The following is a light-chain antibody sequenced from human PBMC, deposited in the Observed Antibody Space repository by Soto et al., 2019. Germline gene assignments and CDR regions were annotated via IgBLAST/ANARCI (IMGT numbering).Light chain of an antibody. CDR2: DVN. V-gene: IGLV2-14*03. J-gene: IGLJ2*01. CDR1: SSDIGAYNF. CDR3: TSWTTSATMI. Sequence: QSALTQPASVSGSPGQSITISCTGTSSDIGAYNFVSWYQQHPGKAPKLMLYDVNIRPSGVSNRFSGSKSGNTASLTISGLQAEEEADYYRTSWTTSATMIFGGGTKLTVL.